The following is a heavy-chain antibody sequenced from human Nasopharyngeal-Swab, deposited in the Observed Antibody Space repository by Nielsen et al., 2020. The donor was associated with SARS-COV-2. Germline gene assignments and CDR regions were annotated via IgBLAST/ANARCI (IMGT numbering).Heavy chain of an antibody. J-gene: IGHJ4*02. D-gene: IGHD3-22*01. Sequence: SVKVSCKASGGTFSSYPISWVRQAHGQGLEWMGGIIPIFGTANYAQKFQGRVTITADESTSTAYMELSSLRSEDTAVYYCARAPYDSSGYYYLLFDYWGQGTLVTVSS. CDR1: GGTFSSYP. CDR3: ARAPYDSSGYYYLLFDY. CDR2: IIPIFGTA. V-gene: IGHV1-69*13.